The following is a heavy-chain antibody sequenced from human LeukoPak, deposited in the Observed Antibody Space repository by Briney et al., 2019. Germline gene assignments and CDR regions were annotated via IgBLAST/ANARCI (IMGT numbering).Heavy chain of an antibody. Sequence: PGGSRRFSSAASAFTFSSYGMDWVRQAPGKGLEGVAAIWNDGSNKYYADSVKGRFTISRDNSKNTLYLQMNSLRAEDTAVYYCARVGEYSSSLDVWGQGTTVTVSS. CDR1: AFTFSSYG. V-gene: IGHV3-33*01. CDR2: IWNDGSNK. J-gene: IGHJ6*02. CDR3: ARVGEYSSSLDV. D-gene: IGHD6-6*01.